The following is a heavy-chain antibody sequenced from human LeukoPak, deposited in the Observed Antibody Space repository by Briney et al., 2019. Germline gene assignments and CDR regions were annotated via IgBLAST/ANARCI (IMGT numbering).Heavy chain of an antibody. CDR3: ARDPLERPFDY. Sequence: PSETLSLTCAVSGYSISSGYYWGWIRQPPGKGLEWIGSIYHSGSTYYNPSLKSRVTISVDTSKNQFSLKLSSVTAADTAVYYCARDPLERPFDYWGQGTLVTVSP. CDR1: GYSISSGYY. J-gene: IGHJ4*02. V-gene: IGHV4-38-2*02. D-gene: IGHD1-1*01. CDR2: IYHSGST.